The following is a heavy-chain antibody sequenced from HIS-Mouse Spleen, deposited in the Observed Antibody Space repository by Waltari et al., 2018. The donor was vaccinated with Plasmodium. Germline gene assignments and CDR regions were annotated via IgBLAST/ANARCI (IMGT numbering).Heavy chain of an antibody. Sequence: QVQLKESGPGLVKPSETLSLTCTVSGGSIRSYYWSWIRPPPGKGLEWIGYIYYSGSTNYNPSLKSRVTISVDTSKNQFSLKLSSVTAADTAVYYCARQFTIGGGSARLVTGFDPWGQGTLVTVSS. CDR1: GGSIRSYY. D-gene: IGHD2-15*01. J-gene: IGHJ5*02. V-gene: IGHV4-59*08. CDR3: ARQFTIGGGSARLVTGFDP. CDR2: IYYSGST.